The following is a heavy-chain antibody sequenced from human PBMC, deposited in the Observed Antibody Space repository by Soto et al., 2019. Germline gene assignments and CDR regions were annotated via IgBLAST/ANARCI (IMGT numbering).Heavy chain of an antibody. J-gene: IGHJ4*02. CDR2: VSTTDDRT. CDR1: GYTFTAYG. Sequence: QVQMVQSGPEVKMPGASVKVSCKTSGYTFTAYGLAWLRQAPGQRPEWMGWVSTTDDRTNYARKFQGRVTMTTDRSTTTTSMELRSLVTDDTAVYYCARELNTESSAYYSFAFWGQGTLVNVSS. CDR3: ARELNTESSAYYSFAF. D-gene: IGHD3-22*01. V-gene: IGHV1-18*01.